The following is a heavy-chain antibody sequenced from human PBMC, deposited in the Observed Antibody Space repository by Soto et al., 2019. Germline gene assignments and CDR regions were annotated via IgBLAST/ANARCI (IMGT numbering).Heavy chain of an antibody. V-gene: IGHV3-33*01. Sequence: QVQLVESGGGVVQPGRSLRLSCAASGFTFSSYGMHWVRQAPGKGLEWVAVILYDGSDKYYADSVKGRFTISRDNSTNTLYLQMNSLRAEDTAVYYCARTASAAPYYFDYWGQGTLVTVSS. CDR2: ILYDGSDK. J-gene: IGHJ4*02. CDR1: GFTFSSYG. D-gene: IGHD2-2*01. CDR3: ARTASAAPYYFDY.